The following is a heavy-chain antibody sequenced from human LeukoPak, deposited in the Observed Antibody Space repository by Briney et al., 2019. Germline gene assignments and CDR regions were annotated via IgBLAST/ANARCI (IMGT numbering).Heavy chain of an antibody. CDR1: GFTFSNYG. D-gene: IGHD2-21*02. V-gene: IGHV3-33*01. J-gene: IGHJ4*02. CDR3: ARMGTLDCGGDCYSGY. Sequence: GVLRLSCAASGFTFSNYGMHWVRQAPGKGLEWVAIIWHDGSGKYYADSVKGRFTISRDNSKNTLYLQMNSLRAEDTAVYYCARMGTLDCGGDCYSGYWGQGTLVTVSS. CDR2: IWHDGSGK.